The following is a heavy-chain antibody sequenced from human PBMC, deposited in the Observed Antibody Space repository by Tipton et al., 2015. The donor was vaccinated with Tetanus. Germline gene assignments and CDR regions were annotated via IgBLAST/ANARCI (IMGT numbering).Heavy chain of an antibody. Sequence: TLSLTCTVSGGSIRGGTFYWGWIRQPPGKGLEWIGSIYDSGSTYYHPSLKSRVIMSVDTSKNQFSLILISVTAADTAVFYCARASIRTPLLYETWGQGTLVTVSS. CDR3: ARASIRTPLLYET. V-gene: IGHV4-39*07. J-gene: IGHJ5*02. D-gene: IGHD2-8*01. CDR2: IYDSGST. CDR1: GGSIRGGTFY.